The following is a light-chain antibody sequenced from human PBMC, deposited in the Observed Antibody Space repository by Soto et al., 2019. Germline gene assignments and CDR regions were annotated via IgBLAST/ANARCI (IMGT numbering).Light chain of an antibody. Sequence: SYELNQPPSLSVSPGRTARITCGGNNIGSKSVHWYQQKPGQAPVLVVDNDSDRPSGIPERFSGSNSGNTATLTISRVEAGDEADYFCHVWDSSSEHVFGTGTKVTVL. CDR1: NIGSKS. CDR2: NDS. V-gene: IGLV3-21*02. CDR3: HVWDSSSEHV. J-gene: IGLJ1*01.